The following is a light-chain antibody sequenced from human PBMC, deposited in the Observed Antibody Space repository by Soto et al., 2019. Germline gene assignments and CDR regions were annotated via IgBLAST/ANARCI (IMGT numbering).Light chain of an antibody. J-gene: IGLJ3*02. CDR1: SSNIGAGYD. CDR3: QSYDSSLSAWV. CDR2: GNS. Sequence: QSVPTQPPSVSGAPGQRVTISCTGSSSNIGAGYDVHWYQQLPGTAPKLLIYGNSNRPSGVPDRFSGSKSGTSASLAITGLQAEDEADYYCQSYDSSLSAWVFGGGTKVTVL. V-gene: IGLV1-40*01.